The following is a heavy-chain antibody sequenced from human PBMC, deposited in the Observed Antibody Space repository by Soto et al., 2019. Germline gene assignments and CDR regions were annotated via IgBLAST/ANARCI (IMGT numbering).Heavy chain of an antibody. CDR2: INPNSGGT. Sequence: ASVKVSCKASGYTFTGYYMHWVRQAPGQGLEWMGWINPNSGGTNYAQKFQGRVTMTRDTSISTAYMELSRLKSDDTAVYYCARAYCSSTSCYRYGMDVWGQGTTVTVSS. CDR3: ARAYCSSTSCYRYGMDV. D-gene: IGHD2-2*02. CDR1: GYTFTGYY. V-gene: IGHV1-2*02. J-gene: IGHJ6*02.